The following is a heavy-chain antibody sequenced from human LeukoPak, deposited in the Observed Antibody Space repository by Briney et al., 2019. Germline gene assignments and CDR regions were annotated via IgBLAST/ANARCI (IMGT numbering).Heavy chain of an antibody. Sequence: SETLSLTCTVSGGSISSYYWSWIRQPAGKGLEWIGRIYTSGSTNYNPSLKSRVTMSVDTSKNQFSLKLSSVTAADTAVYYCAGEWELRGYFDYWGQGTLVTVSS. CDR2: IYTSGST. V-gene: IGHV4-4*07. D-gene: IGHD1-26*01. CDR1: GGSISSYY. J-gene: IGHJ4*02. CDR3: AGEWELRGYFDY.